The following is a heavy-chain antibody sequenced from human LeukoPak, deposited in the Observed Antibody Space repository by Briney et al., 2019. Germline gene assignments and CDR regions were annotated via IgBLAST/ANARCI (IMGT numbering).Heavy chain of an antibody. CDR1: GGSISSSSYY. J-gene: IGHJ5*02. CDR2: IYYSGIT. D-gene: IGHD3-22*01. V-gene: IGHV4-39*01. CDR3: ARQRGYHYDSTTNRFSDL. Sequence: KASETLSLTCTVSGGSISSSSYYWGWIRQPPGKGLEWIGSIYYSGITYYNPSLRSRVTISVDTSKNQFSLKLNSVTAADTAVYYCARQRGYHYDSTTNRFSDLWGQGTRVTVSS.